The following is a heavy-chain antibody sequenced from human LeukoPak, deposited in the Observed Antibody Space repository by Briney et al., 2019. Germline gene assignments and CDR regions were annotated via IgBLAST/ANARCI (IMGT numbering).Heavy chain of an antibody. V-gene: IGHV4-34*01. Sequence: SETLSLTCAVYGGSFSGYYWSWIRQPPGKGLEWIGEINHSGSTNYNPSLKSRVTISVDTSKNQFSLKLSSVTAADTAVYYCARVQLWSPGWFDPWGQGTLVTVSS. D-gene: IGHD5-18*01. CDR1: GGSFSGYY. CDR2: INHSGST. J-gene: IGHJ5*02. CDR3: ARVQLWSPGWFDP.